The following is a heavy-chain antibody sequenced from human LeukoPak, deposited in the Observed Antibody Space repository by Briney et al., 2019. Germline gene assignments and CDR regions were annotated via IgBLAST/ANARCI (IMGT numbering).Heavy chain of an antibody. J-gene: IGHJ6*02. Sequence: SETLSLTCTVSGGSISSGSYYWSWIRQPAGKGLEWIGRIYTSGSTNYNPSLKSRVTISVDTSKNQFSLKLSSVTAADTAVYYCARDSDSSSGYWYYGMDVWGQGTTVTVSS. V-gene: IGHV4-61*02. CDR2: IYTSGST. D-gene: IGHD6-13*01. CDR1: GGSISSGSYY. CDR3: ARDSDSSSGYWYYGMDV.